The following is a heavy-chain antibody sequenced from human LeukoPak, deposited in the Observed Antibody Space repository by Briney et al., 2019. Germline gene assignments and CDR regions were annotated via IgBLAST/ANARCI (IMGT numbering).Heavy chain of an antibody. Sequence: GGSLRLSCSASGFTFSSYAMHWVRQAPGKGLEYVSAISSNGGSTYYADSVKGRFTISRDNSKNTLYLQMSNLRAEDTAVYYCVKDRYSYAFEYSDSWGQGTLVTVSS. D-gene: IGHD5-18*01. J-gene: IGHJ4*02. V-gene: IGHV3-64D*06. CDR3: VKDRYSYAFEYSDS. CDR1: GFTFSSYA. CDR2: ISSNGGST.